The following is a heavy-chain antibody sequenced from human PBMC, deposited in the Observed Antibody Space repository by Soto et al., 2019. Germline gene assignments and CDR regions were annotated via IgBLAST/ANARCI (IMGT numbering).Heavy chain of an antibody. CDR1: GGSISSYY. CDR2: IYYSGST. D-gene: IGHD6-13*01. Sequence: SETLSLTCTVSGGSISSYYWSWIRQPPGKGLEWIGYIYYSGSTNYNPSLKSRVTISVDTSKNQFSLKLSSVTAADTAVYYCARSYSSSWYRWFDPWGQGTLVTVSS. CDR3: ARSYSSSWYRWFDP. J-gene: IGHJ5*02. V-gene: IGHV4-59*08.